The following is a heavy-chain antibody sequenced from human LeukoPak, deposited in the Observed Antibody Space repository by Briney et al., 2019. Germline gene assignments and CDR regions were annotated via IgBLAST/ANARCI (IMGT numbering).Heavy chain of an antibody. CDR1: GGSISSYY. J-gene: IGHJ4*02. CDR3: ARDLYGIAVAVPGDY. CDR2: IYTSGST. V-gene: IGHV4-4*07. Sequence: SETLSLTCTVSGGSISSYYWNWIRQPAGKGLEWIGRIYTSGSTNYNPSLKSRVTMSVDTSKNQFSLKLSSVTAADTAVYYCARDLYGIAVAVPGDYWGQGTLVTVSS. D-gene: IGHD6-19*01.